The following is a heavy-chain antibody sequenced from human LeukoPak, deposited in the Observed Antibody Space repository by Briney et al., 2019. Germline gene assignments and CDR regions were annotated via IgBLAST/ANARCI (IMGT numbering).Heavy chain of an antibody. D-gene: IGHD6-13*01. CDR3: AKDLPRYYYTAGIAAAGHDY. V-gene: IGHV3-23*01. J-gene: IGHJ4*02. Sequence: GGSLRLSCAASGFTFSSYAMSRVRQAPGKGLEWVSAISGSGGSTYYADSVKGRSTISRDNSKNTLYLQMNSLRAEDTAVYYCAKDLPRYYYTAGIAAAGHDYWGQGTLVTVSS. CDR1: GFTFSSYA. CDR2: ISGSGGST.